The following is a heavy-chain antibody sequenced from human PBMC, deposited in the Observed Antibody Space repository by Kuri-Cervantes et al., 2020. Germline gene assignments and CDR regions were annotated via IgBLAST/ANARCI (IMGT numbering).Heavy chain of an antibody. CDR1: GGSFSGYY. D-gene: IGHD6-19*01. CDR2: INHSGST. CDR3: ANIAVAGKGY. J-gene: IGHJ4*02. Sequence: SETLSLTCAVYGGSFSGYYWGWIRQPPGKGLEWIGEINHSGSTYYNPSLKSRVTISVDTSKNQFSLKLSSVTAADTAVDYCANIAVAGKGYWGQGTLVTVSS. V-gene: IGHV4-34*01.